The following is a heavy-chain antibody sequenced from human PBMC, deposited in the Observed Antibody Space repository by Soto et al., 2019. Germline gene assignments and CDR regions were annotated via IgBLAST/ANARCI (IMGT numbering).Heavy chain of an antibody. CDR3: ARRNYDILTGYYAFDI. CDR1: GYTFTSYA. J-gene: IGHJ3*02. V-gene: IGHV1-3*01. Sequence: ASVKVSCKASGYTFTSYAMHWVRQAPGQRLEWMGWINAGNGNTKYSQKFQGRVTITRDTSASTAYMELSSLRSEDTAVYYCARRNYDILTGYYAFDIWGQGTMVTVSS. D-gene: IGHD3-9*01. CDR2: INAGNGNT.